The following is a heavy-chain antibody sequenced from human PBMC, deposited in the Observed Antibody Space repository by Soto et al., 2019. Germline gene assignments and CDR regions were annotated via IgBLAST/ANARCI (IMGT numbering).Heavy chain of an antibody. J-gene: IGHJ4*02. D-gene: IGHD1-1*01. Sequence: EVQLLESGGGLVQPGGSLRLSCAASGFTLSNNAMSWVRQAPGKGLEWVSTLSVSGAGKYYADAVKGRFTISRDTSQNTLYLQMNSLRAEDTAVYCCAKGIGSGYGTPADSCGQGTRGTVSS. V-gene: IGHV3-23*01. CDR2: LSVSGAGK. CDR3: AKGIGSGYGTPADS. CDR1: GFTLSNNA.